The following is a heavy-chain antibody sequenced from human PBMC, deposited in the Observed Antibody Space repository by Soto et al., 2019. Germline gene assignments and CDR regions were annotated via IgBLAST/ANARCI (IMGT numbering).Heavy chain of an antibody. Sequence: GGSLRLSCAASGFTFSTYSMNWVRQAPGKGLEWVSSISSSSSYIYYADSVKGRFTISRDNAKNSLDLQMNSLRAVDTAVYYCARVSDYYYGMDVWGQGTTVTVSS. J-gene: IGHJ6*02. CDR1: GFTFSTYS. V-gene: IGHV3-21*01. CDR3: ARVSDYYYGMDV. CDR2: ISSSSSYI.